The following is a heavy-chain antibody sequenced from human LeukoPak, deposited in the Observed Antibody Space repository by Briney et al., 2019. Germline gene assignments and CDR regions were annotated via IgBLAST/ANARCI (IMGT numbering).Heavy chain of an antibody. Sequence: PSETLSLTCIVSGGSISSTGSYWGWIRQPPGKGLEWIGEINHSGSTNYNPSLKSRVTISVDTSKNQFSLKLSSVTAADTAVYYCARGGPRYYYGSGSPRYYYGMDVWGQGTTVTVSS. CDR2: INHSGST. J-gene: IGHJ6*02. CDR3: ARGGPRYYYGSGSPRYYYGMDV. V-gene: IGHV4-39*07. D-gene: IGHD3-10*01. CDR1: GGSISSTGSY.